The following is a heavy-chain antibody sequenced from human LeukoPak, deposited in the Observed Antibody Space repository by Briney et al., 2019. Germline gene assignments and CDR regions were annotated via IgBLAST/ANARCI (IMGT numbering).Heavy chain of an antibody. V-gene: IGHV3-48*02. CDR2: IRSDSSTK. D-gene: IGHD6-19*01. CDR1: GFSISNYG. Sequence: PGGSLRLSCAGSGFSISNYGMNWVRQAPGKGLEWLSYIRSDSSTKYYADSVEGRFTISRDNAQNSLYLQMNSLRDEDSGVYYCARDIDTSGHYYFDYWGQGTLVTVSS. CDR3: ARDIDTSGHYYFDY. J-gene: IGHJ4*02.